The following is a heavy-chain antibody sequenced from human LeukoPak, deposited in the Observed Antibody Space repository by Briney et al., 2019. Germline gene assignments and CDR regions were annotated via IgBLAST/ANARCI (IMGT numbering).Heavy chain of an antibody. CDR1: GGSFSGYY. Sequence: SETLSLTCAVYGGSFSGYYWSWIRQPPGKGLEWIGEINHSGSTHYNPSLKSRVTISVDTSKNQFSLKLSSVTAADTAVYYCAGNHYDFWSGYYIALDYWGQGTLVTVSS. V-gene: IGHV4-34*01. D-gene: IGHD3-3*01. CDR3: AGNHYDFWSGYYIALDY. J-gene: IGHJ4*02. CDR2: INHSGST.